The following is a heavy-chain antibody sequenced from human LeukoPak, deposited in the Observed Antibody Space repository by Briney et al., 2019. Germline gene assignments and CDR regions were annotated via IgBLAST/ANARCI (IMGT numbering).Heavy chain of an antibody. CDR2: IDPKSGGT. D-gene: IGHD3-3*01. J-gene: IGHJ4*02. CDR3: TRLFLERSQNHDY. V-gene: IGHV1-2*02. CDR1: GYTFTDYY. Sequence: ASVKVSCKNSGYTFTDYYIHWVRQAPGQGLEWMGWIDPKSGGTRYAQKFQGRVTMTRDTSISTAYMELSRLSSDDTAVFYCTRLFLERSQNHDYWGQGTLVTVSS.